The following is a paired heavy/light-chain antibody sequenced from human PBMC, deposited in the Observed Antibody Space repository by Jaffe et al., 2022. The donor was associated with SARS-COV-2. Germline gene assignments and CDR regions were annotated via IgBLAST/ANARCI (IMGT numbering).Light chain of an antibody. CDR2: EAT. Sequence: QSALTQPASVSGSPGQSITISCTGSSSEFGNYNFVSWYQQHPGKAPKLMIYEATNRPSGVSHRFSASKSGGTASLTISGLQPEDEAEYYCCSYAAGSTLVFGGGTKLTVL. J-gene: IGLJ2*01. CDR1: SSEFGNYNF. CDR3: CSYAAGSTLV. V-gene: IGLV2-23*01.
Heavy chain of an antibody. V-gene: IGHV4-39*01. CDR2: IYYSGST. CDR3: ARILQWLPPRWPDWIDP. D-gene: IGHD6-19*01. J-gene: IGHJ5*02. CDR1: GGSLKSRDFF. Sequence: QLQLQESGPGLVKPSETLSLTCTVSGGSLKSRDFFWGWIRQPPGKGLEWIGNIYYSGSTYYSPSLKGRVTMSVDTSRNQFSLNLNSVTTADTAVYYCARILQWLPPRWPDWIDPWGLGTLVTVSS.